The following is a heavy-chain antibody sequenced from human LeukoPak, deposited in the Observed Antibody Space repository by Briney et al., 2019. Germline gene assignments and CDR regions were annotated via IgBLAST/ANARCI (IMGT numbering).Heavy chain of an antibody. CDR3: AARPDCSRTSCHYYYYGMDV. CDR1: GGSISSYY. J-gene: IGHJ6*02. D-gene: IGHD2-2*01. CDR2: IYYSGST. Sequence: SETLSLTCTVSGGSISSYYWSWIRQPPGKGLEWIGYIYYSGSTNYNPSLKSRVTISVDTSKNQFSLKLSSVTAADTAVYYCAARPDCSRTSCHYYYYGMDVWGQGTTVTVSS. V-gene: IGHV4-59*01.